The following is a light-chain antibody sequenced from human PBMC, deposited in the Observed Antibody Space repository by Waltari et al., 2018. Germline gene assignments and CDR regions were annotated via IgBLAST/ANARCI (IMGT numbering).Light chain of an antibody. J-gene: IGKJ2*01. V-gene: IGKV1-39*01. CDR2: AAS. CDR3: QQSYTAPHT. CDR1: QTVTNY. Sequence: DIQMTQSPSSLSASVGDRVTITCRASQTVTNYLNWYQQKPGKAPKLLIYAASTVQSGVPSRFSGSGSGTDFTLTISSLQLEDFVTYYCQQSYTAPHTFGQGTDLEIK.